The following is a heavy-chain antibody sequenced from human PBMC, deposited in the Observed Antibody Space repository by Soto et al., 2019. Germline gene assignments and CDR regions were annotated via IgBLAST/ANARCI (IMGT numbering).Heavy chain of an antibody. CDR2: IYYTGTT. V-gene: IGHV4-31*03. Sequence: VQLQESAPGLVKTSQTLSLICTVSGGSITSGGYYWSWIRQHPGKGLEWVAYIYYTGTTYYNPSLKSRVIISLDTSKNQFSLKLSSVTAADTAVYYCARGDGSGYYFDSWGQGTLVTVSS. D-gene: IGHD3-3*01. CDR1: GGSITSGGYY. CDR3: ARGDGSGYYFDS. J-gene: IGHJ4*02.